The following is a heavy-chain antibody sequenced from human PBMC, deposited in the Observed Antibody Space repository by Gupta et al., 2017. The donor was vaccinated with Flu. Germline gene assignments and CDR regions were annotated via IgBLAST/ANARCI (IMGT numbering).Heavy chain of an antibody. V-gene: IGHV3-33*01. CDR3: ARAPPGVHVLVTKTYFDY. CDR2: IWYDGSNK. J-gene: IGHJ4*02. CDR1: GFTFSSYG. D-gene: IGHD1-1*01. Sequence: QVQLVESGGGVVQPGRSLRLSCAASGFTFSSYGMHWVRQAPGKGLEWVAVIWYDGSNKYYADSVKGRVTISRDNSKNTLYRQMNSLRAEDTAVYYCARAPPGVHVLVTKTYFDYWGQGTLVTVSS.